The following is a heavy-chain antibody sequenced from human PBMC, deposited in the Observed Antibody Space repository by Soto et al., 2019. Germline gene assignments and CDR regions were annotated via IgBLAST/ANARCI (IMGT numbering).Heavy chain of an antibody. D-gene: IGHD2-2*01. CDR2: IDYDGTTT. V-gene: IGHV3-74*01. Sequence: EGQLVESGGGLVQPGGSLRLSCAASGFSFDSYWMHWVRQAPGQGPVWVSRIDYDGTTTNYADSVKGRFTTSRDNAKNTLYLQMNSLRPEDTAVYYCARGPRASSGGTGAYWGQGTLVTVSS. CDR3: ARGPRASSGGTGAY. J-gene: IGHJ1*01. CDR1: GFSFDSYW.